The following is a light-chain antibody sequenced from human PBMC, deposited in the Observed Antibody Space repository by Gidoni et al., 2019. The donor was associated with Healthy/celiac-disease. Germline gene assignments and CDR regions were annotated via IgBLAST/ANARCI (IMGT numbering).Light chain of an antibody. CDR1: QDISNY. CDR2: DAS. CDR3: QQYDNLPT. V-gene: IGKV1-33*01. Sequence: DIQMTQSPSSLSASVGDRVTITVQASQDISNYLNWYQQKPGKAPKLLIYDASNLETGVPSRFSGSGSGTDFTFTISSLQPEDIATYYCQQYDNLPTFXGXTKVEIK. J-gene: IGKJ4*01.